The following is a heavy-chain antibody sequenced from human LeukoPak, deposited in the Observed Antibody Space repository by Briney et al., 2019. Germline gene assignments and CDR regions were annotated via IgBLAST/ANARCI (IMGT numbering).Heavy chain of an antibody. Sequence: GSLRLSCAGYGFTFSSFWMNWVRQASGEGLEWVANINQDGSEIYYADSVKGRFTLSRDNAVNSVYLQMSDLRAEETAVYYCATLNWGNLDYWGLGTLVTVSS. CDR3: ATLNWGNLDY. J-gene: IGHJ4*02. CDR1: GFTFSSFW. D-gene: IGHD7-27*01. V-gene: IGHV3-7*01. CDR2: INQDGSEI.